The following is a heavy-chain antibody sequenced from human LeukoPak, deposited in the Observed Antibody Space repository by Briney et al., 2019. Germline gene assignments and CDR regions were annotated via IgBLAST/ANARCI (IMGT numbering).Heavy chain of an antibody. D-gene: IGHD3-9*01. CDR2: INEDGSEK. V-gene: IGHV3-7*01. Sequence: GGSLRLSCAVSGFTFSRFWMSWVRQAPGKGLEWVANINEDGSEKYYVDSVKGRFTISRDNSKNTLYLQMNSLRAEDTAVYYCAKDRWGDILTDEYYFDYWGQGTLVTVSS. J-gene: IGHJ4*02. CDR3: AKDRWGDILTDEYYFDY. CDR1: GFTFSRFW.